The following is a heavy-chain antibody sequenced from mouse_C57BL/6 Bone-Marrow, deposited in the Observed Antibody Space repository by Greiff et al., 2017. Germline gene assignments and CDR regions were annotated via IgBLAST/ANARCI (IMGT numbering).Heavy chain of an antibody. D-gene: IGHD2-5*01. CDR1: GYTFTNYW. CDR2: IYPGGGYT. CDR3: ARSDDSNYYYAMDY. Sequence: VQLQQSGAELVRPGTSVKMSCKASGYTFTNYWIGWAKQRPGHGLEWIGDIYPGGGYTNYNEKFKGKATLTADKSSSTAYMQFSSLTSEDSAIEYGARSDDSNYYYAMDYWGQGTSVTVAS. V-gene: IGHV1-63*01. J-gene: IGHJ4*01.